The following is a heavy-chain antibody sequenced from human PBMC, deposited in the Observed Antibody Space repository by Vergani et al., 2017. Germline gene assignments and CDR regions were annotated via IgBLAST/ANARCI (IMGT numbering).Heavy chain of an antibody. J-gene: IGHJ5*02. CDR3: ARRSSSYYFDI. CDR2: VSHSGDT. D-gene: IGHD3-22*01. V-gene: IGHV4-38-2*01. CDR1: GDSISSGNN. Sequence: QVNLQESGPGLVKPSETLSLTCAVSGDSISSGNNWGWIRQPPGKGLEWISSVSHSGDTYFIPSLKGRVSISMDTSKNYFFLPRSSVTAADTAMYYCARRSSSYYFDIWGQGVLITVSS.